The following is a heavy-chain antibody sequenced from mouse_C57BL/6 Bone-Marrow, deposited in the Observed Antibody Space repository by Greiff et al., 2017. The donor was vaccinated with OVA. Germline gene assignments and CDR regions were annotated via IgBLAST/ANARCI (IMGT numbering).Heavy chain of an antibody. CDR1: GYTFTSYW. CDR3: ARRPITTVVADWYFDV. CDR2: IYPGSGST. Sequence: QVQLQQPGAELVKPGASVKMSCKASGYTFTSYWITWVKQRPGQGLEWIGDIYPGSGSTNYNEKFKSKATLTVDTSSSTAYMQLSSLTSEDSAVYYCARRPITTVVADWYFDVWGTGTTVTVSS. J-gene: IGHJ1*03. D-gene: IGHD1-1*01. V-gene: IGHV1-55*01.